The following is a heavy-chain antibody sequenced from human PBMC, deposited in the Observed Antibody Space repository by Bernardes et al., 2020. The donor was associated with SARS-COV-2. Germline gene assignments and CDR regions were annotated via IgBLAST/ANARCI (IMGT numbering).Heavy chain of an antibody. CDR3: AKAKRYCTGGVCYTEYLLDY. CDR2: IIPIFGTA. V-gene: IGHV1-69*13. J-gene: IGHJ4*02. Sequence: SVKVSCKASGGTFSSYAISWVRQAPGQGLEWMGGIIPIFGTANYAQKFQGRVTITADESTSTAYMELSSLRSEDTAVYYCAKAKRYCTGGVCYTEYLLDYWGQGTLVTVSS. CDR1: GGTFSSYA. D-gene: IGHD2-8*02.